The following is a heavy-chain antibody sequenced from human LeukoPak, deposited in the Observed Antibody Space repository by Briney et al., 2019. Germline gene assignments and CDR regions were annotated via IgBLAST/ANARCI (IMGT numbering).Heavy chain of an antibody. CDR3: ARDQGYYDSSGYFDY. CDR2: IHYTGIT. D-gene: IGHD3-22*01. Sequence: RTSETLSLTCTVSGGSINGYYWSWIRLPPGKGLEWIGYIHYTGITNYSPSLKSRLTISVDTSKNQFSLRLTSVTAADTAVYYCARDQGYYDSSGYFDYWGQGTLVTVSS. CDR1: GGSINGYY. J-gene: IGHJ4*02. V-gene: IGHV4-59*12.